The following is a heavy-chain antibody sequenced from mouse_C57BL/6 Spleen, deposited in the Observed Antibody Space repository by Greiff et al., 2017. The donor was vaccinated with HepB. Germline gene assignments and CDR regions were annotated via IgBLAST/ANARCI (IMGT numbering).Heavy chain of an antibody. Sequence: QVQLKQSGAELARPGASVKLSCKASGYTFTSYGISWVKQRTGQGLEWIGEIYPRSGNTYYNEKFKGKATLTADKSSSTAYMELRSLTSEDSAVYFCARSIDDYDGLDYWGQSTTLTVSS. J-gene: IGHJ2*01. CDR3: ARSIDDYDGLDY. V-gene: IGHV1-81*01. CDR1: GYTFTSYG. D-gene: IGHD2-4*01. CDR2: IYPRSGNT.